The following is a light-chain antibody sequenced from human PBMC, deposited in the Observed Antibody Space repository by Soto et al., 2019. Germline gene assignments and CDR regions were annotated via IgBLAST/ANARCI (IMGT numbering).Light chain of an antibody. Sequence: QSVLTQPPSVSGSPGQSVTISCTGTSRDVGSFNRVSWYQQPPGAAPKLLIYGVTNRPSGVPDRFSGSKSGNTASLTISGLQAEDEADYYCSSFTSSNTYVFGSGTKVTV. CDR1: SRDVGSFNR. J-gene: IGLJ1*01. V-gene: IGLV2-18*02. CDR3: SSFTSSNTYV. CDR2: GVT.